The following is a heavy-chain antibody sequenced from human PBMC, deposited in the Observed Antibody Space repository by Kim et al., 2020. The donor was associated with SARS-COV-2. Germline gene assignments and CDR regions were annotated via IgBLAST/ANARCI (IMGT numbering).Heavy chain of an antibody. Sequence: GGSLRLSCAASGFTFSSYGMHWVRQAPGKGLEWVAVISYDGGNQYYAESVKGRFTISRDNSKNTLYLQMNSLRAEDTAVYYCATTRLRYFDWLLSGGHDYWGQGTLVTVSS. D-gene: IGHD3-9*01. CDR2: ISYDGGNQ. J-gene: IGHJ4*02. CDR3: ATTRLRYFDWLLSGGHDY. V-gene: IGHV3-30*03. CDR1: GFTFSSYG.